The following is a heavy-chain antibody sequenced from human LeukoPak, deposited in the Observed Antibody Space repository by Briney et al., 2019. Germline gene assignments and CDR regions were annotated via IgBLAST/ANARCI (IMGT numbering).Heavy chain of an antibody. CDR3: AREVPAAMNAFDI. D-gene: IGHD2-2*01. V-gene: IGHV3-7*01. J-gene: IGHJ3*02. CDR1: GFTVSSKY. Sequence: GSLRLSCAASGFTVSSKYMSWVRQAPGKGLERVANIKEDRSKRFYGDSVKGRFIISRDNAKNSLYLQMDSLRADDTAVYYCAREVPAAMNAFDIWGQGTMVTVSS. CDR2: IKEDRSKR.